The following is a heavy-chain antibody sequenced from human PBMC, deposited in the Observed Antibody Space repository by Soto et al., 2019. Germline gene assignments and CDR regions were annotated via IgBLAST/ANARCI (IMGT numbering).Heavy chain of an antibody. J-gene: IGHJ3*02. CDR1: GGSFSGYY. CDR3: ARVEGIVVVITTPSDAFDI. V-gene: IGHV4-34*01. D-gene: IGHD3-22*01. Sequence: SETLSLTCAVYGGSFSGYYWSWIRQPPGKGLEWIGEINHSGSTNYNPSLKSRVTISVDTSKNQFSLKLSSVTAADTAVYYCARVEGIVVVITTPSDAFDIWGQGTMVT. CDR2: INHSGST.